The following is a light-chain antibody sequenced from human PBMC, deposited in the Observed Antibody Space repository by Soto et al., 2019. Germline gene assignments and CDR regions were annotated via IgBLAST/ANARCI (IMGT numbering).Light chain of an antibody. CDR2: DAS. CDR1: QSVSSSY. CDR3: QQYGTSPRT. Sequence: EIVLTQSPGTLSLSPGERATLSCRASQSVSSSYLAWYQQKAGQAPRLLIYDASSRATGIPDRFSGSGSGTDFTLTIVRLDPEDFAVYYCQQYGTSPRTFGQGTKVDIK. V-gene: IGKV3-20*01. J-gene: IGKJ1*01.